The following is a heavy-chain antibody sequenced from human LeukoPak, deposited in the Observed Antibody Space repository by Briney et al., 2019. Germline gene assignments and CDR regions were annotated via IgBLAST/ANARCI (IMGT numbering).Heavy chain of an antibody. D-gene: IGHD6-6*01. Sequence: GSLRLSCGASGFTFSSHAMHWVRQAPGKGLEYVSSTNTDGNYIYYVESVRGRFTISRDNSRNTLHLQMVSLRPDDMGVYYCARGGTYSSSSLNSWGQGTLVTVSS. J-gene: IGHJ4*02. V-gene: IGHV3-64*02. CDR3: ARGGTYSSSSLNS. CDR1: GFTFSSHA. CDR2: TNTDGNYI.